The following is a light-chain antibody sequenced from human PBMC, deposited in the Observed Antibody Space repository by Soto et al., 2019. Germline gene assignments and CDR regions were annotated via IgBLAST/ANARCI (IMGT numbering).Light chain of an antibody. V-gene: IGLV1-44*01. J-gene: IGLJ1*01. CDR1: SSNIGSNT. CDR2: SNN. CDR3: AVWDDSLSGYV. Sequence: QAVVTQPPSASGTPGQRVIISCSGSSSNIGSNTVNWYQQLPGAAPKLLIQSNNQRPSGVPDRFSGSQSGTSASLAISGLQSEDEADYYCAVWDDSLSGYVFGTGTKLTVL.